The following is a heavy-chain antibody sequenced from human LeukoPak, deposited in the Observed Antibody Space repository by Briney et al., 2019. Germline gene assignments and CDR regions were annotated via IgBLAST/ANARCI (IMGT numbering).Heavy chain of an antibody. CDR1: GFTFSSYS. V-gene: IGHV3-21*04. CDR2: ISSSSSYI. CDR3: ARARMVRGADGTFDI. Sequence: GGSLRLSCAASGFTFSSYSMNWVRQAPGKGLEWVSSISSSSSYIYYADSVKGRFTISRDNAKNSLYLQMNSLRAEDTALYYCARARMVRGADGTFDIWGQGTMVTVSS. J-gene: IGHJ3*02. D-gene: IGHD3-10*01.